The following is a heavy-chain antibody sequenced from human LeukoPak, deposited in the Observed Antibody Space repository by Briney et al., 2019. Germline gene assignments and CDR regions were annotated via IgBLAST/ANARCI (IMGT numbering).Heavy chain of an antibody. J-gene: IGHJ6*03. CDR1: GFTFSSYS. V-gene: IGHV3-21*01. Sequence: PGGSLRLSCAASGFTFSSYSMNWVRQAPGKGLEWVSSISSSSSYIYYADSVKGRFTISRDNAKNSLYLQMNSLRAEDTAVYYRARGRTTVTTFHYYYYMDVWGKGTTVTISS. CDR3: ARGRTTVTTFHYYYYMDV. D-gene: IGHD4-17*01. CDR2: ISSSSSYI.